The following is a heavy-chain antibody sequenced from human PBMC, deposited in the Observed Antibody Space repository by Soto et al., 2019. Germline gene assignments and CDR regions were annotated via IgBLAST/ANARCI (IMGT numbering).Heavy chain of an antibody. CDR3: ATVGTGSYSWRVS. CDR1: GFTFSTYW. V-gene: IGHV3-74*01. CDR2: INSDGSTT. D-gene: IGHD1-26*01. J-gene: IGHJ5*02. Sequence: EVQLVESGGGLVQPGGSLRLSCAASGFTFSTYWMHWVRQAPGKGLVWVSRINSDGSTTTYADSVKGRFTISRDNATNTLYLHMNSLTAEDTAVYYCATVGTGSYSWRVSWGQGTLVPVSS.